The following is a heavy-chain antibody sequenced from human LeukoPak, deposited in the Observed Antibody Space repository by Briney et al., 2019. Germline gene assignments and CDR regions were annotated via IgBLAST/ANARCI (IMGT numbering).Heavy chain of an antibody. V-gene: IGHV1-8*03. CDR1: GGTFSSYA. Sequence: GASVKVSCKASGGTFSSYAISWVRQAPGQGLEWMGWMNPNSGNTGYAQKFQGRVTITRNTSISTAYMELSSLRSEDTAVYYCARGAAAGEYFDYWGQGTLVTVSS. J-gene: IGHJ4*02. CDR3: ARGAAAGEYFDY. CDR2: MNPNSGNT. D-gene: IGHD6-13*01.